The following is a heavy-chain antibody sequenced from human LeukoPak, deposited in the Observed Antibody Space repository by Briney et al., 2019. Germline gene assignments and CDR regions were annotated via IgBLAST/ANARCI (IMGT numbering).Heavy chain of an antibody. CDR3: ARHVALYDFWSGYYSLNWFDP. CDR1: GGPISSSSYY. CDR2: IYYSGST. Sequence: ASETLSLTCTVSGGPISSSSYYWGWIRQPPGKGLEWIGSIYYSGSTYYNPSLKSRVTISVDTSKNQFSLKLSSVTAADTAVYYCARHVALYDFWSGYYSLNWFDPWGQGTLVTVSS. J-gene: IGHJ5*02. D-gene: IGHD3-3*01. V-gene: IGHV4-39*01.